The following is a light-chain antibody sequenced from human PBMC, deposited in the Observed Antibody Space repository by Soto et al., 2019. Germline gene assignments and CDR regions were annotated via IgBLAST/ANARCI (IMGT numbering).Light chain of an antibody. CDR1: SSNIGAGYD. Sequence: QSVLTQPPSVSGAPGQRVTISCTGSSSNIGAGYDVHWYQQLPGTAPKLLIYGNSNRPSGVPDRIAGSKSGTSASLAITGLKAEDEADYYGQSYDSSLRGWVFGGGTKLTVL. J-gene: IGLJ3*02. CDR2: GNS. CDR3: QSYDSSLRGWV. V-gene: IGLV1-40*01.